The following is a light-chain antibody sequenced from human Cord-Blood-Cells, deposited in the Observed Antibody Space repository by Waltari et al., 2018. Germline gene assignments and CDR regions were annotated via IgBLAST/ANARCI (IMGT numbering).Light chain of an antibody. CDR1: QSISSY. CDR3: QQSYSTPPT. V-gene: IGKV1-39*01. CDR2: SAS. J-gene: IGKJ1*01. Sequence: DIQMTQSPSSLSASVGDRVTITCRASQSISSYLNWYQQKPGKAPKLLIYSASSLQSGVPSRFSGSRSGTDFTLHISSLQPEDFATYYCQQSYSTPPTFGQGTKVEIK.